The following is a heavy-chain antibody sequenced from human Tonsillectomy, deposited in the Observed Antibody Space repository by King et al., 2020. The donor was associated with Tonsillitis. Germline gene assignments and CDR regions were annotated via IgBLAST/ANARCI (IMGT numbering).Heavy chain of an antibody. D-gene: IGHD3-16*01. Sequence: VQLVESGGGLVQPGGSLTLSCAASGLTFSRYWLTWVRQAPGKGLEWVASINQDGSEKYYVGSMKGRVSISRESAQKSLYLHMSSQRVEDTAVYYCAIDKCILIDSVRYYYGRDDWGRGTALPVSS. V-gene: IGHV3-7*01. J-gene: IGHJ6*02. CDR2: INQDGSEK. CDR1: GLTFSRYW. CDR3: AIDKCILIDSVRYYYGRDD.